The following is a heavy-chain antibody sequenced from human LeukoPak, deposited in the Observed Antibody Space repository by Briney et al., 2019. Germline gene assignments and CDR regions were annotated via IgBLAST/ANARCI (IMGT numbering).Heavy chain of an antibody. CDR1: GFTFSDCA. J-gene: IGHJ4*02. V-gene: IGHV3-23*01. D-gene: IGHD3-22*01. Sequence: GGSLGLSCAASGFTFSDCAMTWVRQAPGKGLEWVSAIGADADSAYYADSVKGRFTISRDDSKNTLYLQMNSLRAEDTALYYCAKDDSGGYFPDFWGRGTLVTVSS. CDR3: AKDDSGGYFPDF. CDR2: IGADADSA.